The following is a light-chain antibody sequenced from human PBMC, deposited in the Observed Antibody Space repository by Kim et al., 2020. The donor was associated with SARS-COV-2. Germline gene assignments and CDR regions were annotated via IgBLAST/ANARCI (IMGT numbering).Light chain of an antibody. V-gene: IGKV3-20*01. CDR1: QSVSSSY. CDR2: DAS. J-gene: IGKJ5*01. Sequence: APGERATLSCRASQSVSSSYLAWYQQRRGQAPRLHIYDASSRATGIPDRFSGSGSGTDFTLTISRLEPEDFAVYHCQQYGNSPITFGQGTRLEIK. CDR3: QQYGNSPIT.